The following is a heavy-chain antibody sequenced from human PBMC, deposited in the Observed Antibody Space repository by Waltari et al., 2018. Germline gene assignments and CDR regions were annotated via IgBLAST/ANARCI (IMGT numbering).Heavy chain of an antibody. V-gene: IGHV3-43D*04. CDR3: AKPSFPYCSGGSCSTGFDY. CDR1: GFTFDDYA. J-gene: IGHJ4*02. Sequence: EVQLVESGGVVVQPGGSLRLSCAASGFTFDDYAMHWVRQAPGKGLEWVSLISWDGGSTYYADSVKGRFTISRDNSKNSLYLQMNSLRAEDTALYYCAKPSFPYCSGGSCSTGFDYWGQGTLVTVSS. CDR2: ISWDGGST. D-gene: IGHD2-15*01.